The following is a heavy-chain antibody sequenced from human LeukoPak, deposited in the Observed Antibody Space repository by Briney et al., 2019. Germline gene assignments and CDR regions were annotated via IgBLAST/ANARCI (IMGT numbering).Heavy chain of an antibody. D-gene: IGHD2-2*01. V-gene: IGHV3-30*02. J-gene: IGHJ4*02. CDR1: GFTFSSYC. CDR3: AKEGFVVVSAALDC. Sequence: GGSLRLSCAASGFTFSSYCMHWVRQAPGKGLEWVAVIWYDGSNKYYADSMKGRFTISRDNSKNTLYLQMNSLRAEDTAVYYCAKEGFVVVSAALDCWGQGTLVTVSS. CDR2: IWYDGSNK.